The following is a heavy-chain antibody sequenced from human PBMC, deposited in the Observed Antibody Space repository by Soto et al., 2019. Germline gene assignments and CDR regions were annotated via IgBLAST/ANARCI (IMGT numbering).Heavy chain of an antibody. Sequence: QVQLQQWGAGLLKPSETLSLTCAVYGGSFSGYYWSWIRQPPGKGVEWIGEINHSGSTNYNPSLKSRVTISVDTSKNQFSLKLSSVTAADTAVYYCARVRWLQLRYFDYWGQGTLVTVSS. CDR2: INHSGST. V-gene: IGHV4-34*01. D-gene: IGHD5-12*01. J-gene: IGHJ4*02. CDR1: GGSFSGYY. CDR3: ARVRWLQLRYFDY.